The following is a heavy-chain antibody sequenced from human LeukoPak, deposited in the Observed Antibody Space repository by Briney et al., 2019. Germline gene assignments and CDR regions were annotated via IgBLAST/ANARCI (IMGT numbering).Heavy chain of an antibody. CDR2: IKQDGSEK. D-gene: IGHD3-3*01. CDR3: ARDPSYYDFARLDYYCYYMDV. V-gene: IGHV3-7*01. CDR1: GFTFSSYW. J-gene: IGHJ6*03. Sequence: GGSLRLSCAASGFTFSSYWMSWVRQAPGKGLEWVANIKQDGSEKYYVDSVKGRFTISRDNAKNSLYLQMNSLRAEDTAVYYCARDPSYYDFARLDYYCYYMDVWGKGTTVTVSS.